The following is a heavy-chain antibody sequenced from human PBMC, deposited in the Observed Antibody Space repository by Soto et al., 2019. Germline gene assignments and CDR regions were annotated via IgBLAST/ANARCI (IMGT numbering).Heavy chain of an antibody. CDR2: IYWDADK. J-gene: IGHJ5*02. D-gene: IGHD3-10*01. CDR3: AHRLRDYGLGRERANYFDP. V-gene: IGHV2-5*02. Sequence: QITLKESGPTLVRPTQTLTLTCTFSGFSLSTTGVGVGWIRQPPGKALEWLALIYWDADKRYSPSLKSRLTITKDTSKNDVILTMTNTDPVYTATYYCAHRLRDYGLGRERANYFDPRGQGTLVTVSS. CDR1: GFSLSTTGVG.